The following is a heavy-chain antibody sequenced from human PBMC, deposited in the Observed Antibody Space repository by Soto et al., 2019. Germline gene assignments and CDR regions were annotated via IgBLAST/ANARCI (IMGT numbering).Heavy chain of an antibody. J-gene: IGHJ4*02. CDR3: ARYNSYAIDY. D-gene: IGHD2-8*01. CDR2: IHYSGTT. CDR1: GTSISSYY. Sequence: SETLSLTCTVSGTSISSYYWSWIRQPPGKGLEWIANIHYSGTTNYNPSLASRVTLSVDTSKNQFSLKMTSVTAADRAMYFCARYNSYAIDYWGRGTLVTLSS. V-gene: IGHV4-59*01.